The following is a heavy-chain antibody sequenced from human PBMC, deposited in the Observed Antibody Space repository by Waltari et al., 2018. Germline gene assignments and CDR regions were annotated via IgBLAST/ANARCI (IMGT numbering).Heavy chain of an antibody. Sequence: QVHLVESGGGVVQPGGSLRRSCAASGFIFSSYGMRWVRQAPGKGLEWVAFITYDGSNKYYADSMKGRFTVSRDNSKNTLFLQMNTLRAEDTAVYYCAKDHVVVVPGGMTKVFDYWGQGTLVTVSS. CDR2: ITYDGSNK. V-gene: IGHV3-30*02. D-gene: IGHD2-2*01. CDR3: AKDHVVVVPGGMTKVFDY. J-gene: IGHJ4*02. CDR1: GFIFSSYG.